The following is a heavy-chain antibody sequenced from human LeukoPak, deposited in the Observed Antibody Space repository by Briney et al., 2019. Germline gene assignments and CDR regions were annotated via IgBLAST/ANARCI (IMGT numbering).Heavy chain of an antibody. CDR2: IIPILGIA. D-gene: IGHD1-26*01. CDR3: ARENSIVGATTSLDY. V-gene: IGHV1-69*04. Sequence: GASVKVSCKASGGTFSSYAISWVRQAPGQGLEWMGRIIPILGIANYAQKFQGRVTITADKSTSTAYMELSSLRSDDTAVYYCARENSIVGATTSLDYWGQGTLVTVSS. J-gene: IGHJ4*02. CDR1: GGTFSSYA.